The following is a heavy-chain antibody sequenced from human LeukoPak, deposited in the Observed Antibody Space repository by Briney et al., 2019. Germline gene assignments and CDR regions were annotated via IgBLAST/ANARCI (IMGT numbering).Heavy chain of an antibody. J-gene: IGHJ6*04. CDR1: GFTVSSNE. CDR2: ISGGST. CDR3: ARGWLGGTGMDV. Sequence: PGGSLRLSCAASGFTVSSNEMSWVRQAPGKGLEWVSSISGGSTYYADSRKGRFTISRDNAKNTLYLQMNSLRAEDTAVYYCARGWLGGTGMDVWGKGTTVTVSS. D-gene: IGHD4-23*01. V-gene: IGHV3-38-3*01.